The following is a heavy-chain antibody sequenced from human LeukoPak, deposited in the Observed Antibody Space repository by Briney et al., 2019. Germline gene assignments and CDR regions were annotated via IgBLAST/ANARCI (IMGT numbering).Heavy chain of an antibody. J-gene: IGHJ4*02. D-gene: IGHD5-18*01. Sequence: GGSLRLSCAASGFTFSSYWMHWVRQVPGKGLVCVSRINSDGSSTNYADSVKGRFTISRDNAKSTLCLQMNSLSAEDTAVYYCARARGYSYGWTLDYWGQGTLVTVSS. CDR2: INSDGSST. CDR1: GFTFSSYW. V-gene: IGHV3-74*01. CDR3: ARARGYSYGWTLDY.